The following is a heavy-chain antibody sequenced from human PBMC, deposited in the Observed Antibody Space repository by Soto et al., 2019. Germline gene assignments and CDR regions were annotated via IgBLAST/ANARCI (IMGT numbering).Heavy chain of an antibody. V-gene: IGHV1-24*01. CDR2: FDPEDGET. Sequence: AASVKVSCKVSGYTLTELSMHWVRQAPGKGLEWMGGFDPEDGETIYAQKFQGRVTMTEDTSTDTAYMELSSLRSEDTAVYYCAVDYCSSTSCYGAFDIWGQGTMVTVSS. J-gene: IGHJ3*02. D-gene: IGHD2-2*01. CDR3: AVDYCSSTSCYGAFDI. CDR1: GYTLTELS.